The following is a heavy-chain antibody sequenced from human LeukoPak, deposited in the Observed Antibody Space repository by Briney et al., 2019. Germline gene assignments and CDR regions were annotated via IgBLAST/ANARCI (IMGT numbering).Heavy chain of an antibody. CDR2: INNDVSII. J-gene: IGHJ6*03. D-gene: IGHD3-10*01. V-gene: IGHV3-74*01. CDR3: ARAMVRGVIRGDPYYYYYMDV. CDR1: GFTFTNYW. Sequence: PGGSLRLSCAASGFTFTNYWMHWVRQIPGKGLVWVSRINNDVSIITYADSVKGRFTISRDNAKNTLYLQMNSLRAEDTAVYYCARAMVRGVIRGDPYYYYYMDVWGKGTTVTISS.